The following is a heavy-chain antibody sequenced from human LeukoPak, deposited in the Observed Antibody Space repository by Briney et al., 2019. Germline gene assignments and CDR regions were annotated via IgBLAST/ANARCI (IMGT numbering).Heavy chain of an antibody. CDR3: ARDPVDTAMVTDFDY. CDR2: INPNSGGT. Sequence: ASVKVSCKASGYTFTGYYMHWVRQAPGQGLEWMGWINPNSGGTNYAQKFQGRVTMTRDTSISTAYMELSRLRTDDTAVYYCARDPVDTAMVTDFDYWGQGTLVTVSS. V-gene: IGHV1-2*02. D-gene: IGHD5-18*01. CDR1: GYTFTGYY. J-gene: IGHJ4*02.